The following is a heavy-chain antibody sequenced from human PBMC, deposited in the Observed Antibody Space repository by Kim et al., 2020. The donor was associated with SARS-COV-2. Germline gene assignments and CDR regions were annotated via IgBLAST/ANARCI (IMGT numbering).Heavy chain of an antibody. D-gene: IGHD3-10*01. CDR3: ATDRWYYVSGSYFDY. CDR2: ISGSGGSA. V-gene: IGHV3-23*01. J-gene: IGHJ4*02. CDR1: GFTFSSCA. Sequence: GGSLRLSCAASGFTFSSCAMNWVRQAPGKGLEWVSTISGSGGSAYYADSVKGRFTISRDNSKNTLYLQMNSLRAEDTAVYYCATDRWYYVSGSYFDYWGQGTLVTVSS.